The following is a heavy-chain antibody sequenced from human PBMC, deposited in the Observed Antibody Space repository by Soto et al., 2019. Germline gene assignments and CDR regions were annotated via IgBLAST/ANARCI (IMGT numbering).Heavy chain of an antibody. V-gene: IGHV4-39*01. CDR3: ASRTWVAAAGRDYYYGMDV. J-gene: IGHJ6*02. CDR1: CGSISSSRYY. CDR2: IYYSGIT. D-gene: IGHD6-13*01. Sequence: ETLSLTFTVSCGSISSSRYYLGWIRPPPVKGLEWIVSIYYSGITYYNPSLKSRVTISVDTSKNQFSLKLSSVTAEDTAVYYCASRTWVAAAGRDYYYGMDVWGQGTTVTVSS.